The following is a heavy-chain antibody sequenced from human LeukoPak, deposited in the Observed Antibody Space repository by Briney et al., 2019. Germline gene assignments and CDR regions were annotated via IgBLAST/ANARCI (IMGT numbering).Heavy chain of an antibody. V-gene: IGHV3-30*02. Sequence: GGSLRLSCAASGFTFSSYGMHWVRQAPGKGLEWVAFIRYDGSNKYYADSVKGRFTISRDNSKNTLYRQMNSLRAEDTAVYYCAKDLSDYINWFDPWGQGTLVTVSS. D-gene: IGHD4-11*01. J-gene: IGHJ5*02. CDR3: AKDLSDYINWFDP. CDR2: IRYDGSNK. CDR1: GFTFSSYG.